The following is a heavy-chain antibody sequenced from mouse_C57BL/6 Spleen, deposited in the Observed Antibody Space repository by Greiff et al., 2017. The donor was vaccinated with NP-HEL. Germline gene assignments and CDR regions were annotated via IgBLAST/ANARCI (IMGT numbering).Heavy chain of an antibody. V-gene: IGHV3-6*01. CDR1: GYSITSGYY. Sequence: EVQLQQSGPGLVKPSQSLSLTCSVTGYSITSGYYWNWIRQFPGNKLEWMCYISYDGSNNYNPSLKNRISITRDTSKNQFFLKLNSVTTEDTATYYCARGFQAWFAYWGQGTLVTVSA. CDR3: ARGFQAWFAY. CDR2: ISYDGSN. J-gene: IGHJ3*01.